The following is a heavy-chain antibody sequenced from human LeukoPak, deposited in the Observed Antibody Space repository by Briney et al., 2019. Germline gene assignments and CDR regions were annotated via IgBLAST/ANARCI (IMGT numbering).Heavy chain of an antibody. V-gene: IGHV3-48*03. D-gene: IGHD6-6*01. Sequence: PGGSLRLSCAASGFTFSSYEMNWVRQAPGKGLEWVSYISSGGGIKYYADSVKGRFTISRDDAKNSLLLQMSSLTVEDTAIYYCARDLKGDGARRHTFDYWGQGTLVTVSS. J-gene: IGHJ4*02. CDR2: ISSGGGIK. CDR3: ARDLKGDGARRHTFDY. CDR1: GFTFSSYE.